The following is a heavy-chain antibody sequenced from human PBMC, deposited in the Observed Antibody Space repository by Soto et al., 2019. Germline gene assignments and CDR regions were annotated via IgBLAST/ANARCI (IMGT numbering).Heavy chain of an antibody. Sequence: QVQLVQSGAEVKKPGSSVKVSCKASGGTFSSYAISWVRQAPGQGLEWMGGIIPIFGTANYAQKFQGRVTITADESTSTAYMELSSLRSEDTAVYYCARDHTAMVTRAKHLVAFDIWGQGTMVTVSS. J-gene: IGHJ3*02. CDR1: GGTFSSYA. D-gene: IGHD5-18*01. CDR3: ARDHTAMVTRAKHLVAFDI. CDR2: IIPIFGTA. V-gene: IGHV1-69*12.